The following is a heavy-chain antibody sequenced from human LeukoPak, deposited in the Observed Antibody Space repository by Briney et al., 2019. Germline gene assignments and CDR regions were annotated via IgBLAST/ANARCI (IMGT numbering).Heavy chain of an antibody. CDR3: ARGQMAHVEWSSYMDV. Sequence: PGGSLRLSCAASGFTFSSYWMSWVRQAPGKGLEWVANIKQDGSEKYYVDSVKGRFTISRDNAKNSLYLQMNNLRAEDTAVYYCARGQMAHVEWSSYMDVWGKGTTVTVSS. V-gene: IGHV3-7*01. D-gene: IGHD3-3*01. CDR2: IKQDGSEK. CDR1: GFTFSSYW. J-gene: IGHJ6*03.